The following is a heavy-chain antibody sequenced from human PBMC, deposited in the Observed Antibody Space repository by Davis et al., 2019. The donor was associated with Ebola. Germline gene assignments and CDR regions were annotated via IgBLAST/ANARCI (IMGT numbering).Heavy chain of an antibody. CDR1: GYTFTSYD. D-gene: IGHD3-16*01. Sequence: ASVKVSCKASGYTFTSYDINWVRQATGQGLEWMGWMNPNSGNTGYAQKFQGRVTITADESTSTAYMELSSLRSEDTAVYYCARGVFGDYYYGMDVWGQGTTVTVSS. CDR2: MNPNSGNT. CDR3: ARGVFGDYYYGMDV. V-gene: IGHV1-8*01. J-gene: IGHJ6*02.